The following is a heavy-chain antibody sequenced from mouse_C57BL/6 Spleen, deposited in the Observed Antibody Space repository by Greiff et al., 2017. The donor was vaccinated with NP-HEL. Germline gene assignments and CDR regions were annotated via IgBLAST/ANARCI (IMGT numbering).Heavy chain of an antibody. CDR3: ARSGSSYRAWFAY. CDR1: GYTFTDYN. D-gene: IGHD1-1*01. J-gene: IGHJ3*01. V-gene: IGHV1-18*01. CDR2: INPNNGGT. Sequence: VQLKQSGPELVKPGASVKIPCKASGYTFTDYNMDWVKQSHGKSLEWIGDINPNNGGTIYNQKFKGKATLTVDKSSSTAYMELRSLTSEDTAVYYCARSGSSYRAWFAYWGQGTLVTVSA.